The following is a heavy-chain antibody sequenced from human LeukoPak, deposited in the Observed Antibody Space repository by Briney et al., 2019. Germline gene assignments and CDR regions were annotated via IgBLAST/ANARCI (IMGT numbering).Heavy chain of an antibody. CDR3: AKDFGGGYVPYFFEN. CDR2: INWNGGST. Sequence: GGSLRLSCAASGFTFDDYGMSWVRQAPGKGLEWVSGINWNGGSTGYADSVKGRFTISRDNSNSTLYLQMKSLRPEDTAVYYCAKDFGGGYVPYFFENWGQGTLITVSS. D-gene: IGHD3-16*01. V-gene: IGHV3-20*04. CDR1: GFTFDDYG. J-gene: IGHJ4*02.